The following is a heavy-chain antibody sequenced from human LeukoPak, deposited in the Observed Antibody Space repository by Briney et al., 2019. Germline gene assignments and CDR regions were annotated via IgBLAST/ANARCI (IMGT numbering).Heavy chain of an antibody. Sequence: GGSLRLSCAASGFTFSSYWMNWVRQAPGNGLEWVANIKQDGSERYYVDSVKGRFTISRDNAKNSLYLQMNSLRAEDTAVYYCARESTGSGYSYGLHWGQGTLVTVSS. CDR2: IKQDGSER. J-gene: IGHJ4*02. V-gene: IGHV3-7*04. CDR3: ARESTGSGYSYGLH. CDR1: GFTFSSYW. D-gene: IGHD5-18*01.